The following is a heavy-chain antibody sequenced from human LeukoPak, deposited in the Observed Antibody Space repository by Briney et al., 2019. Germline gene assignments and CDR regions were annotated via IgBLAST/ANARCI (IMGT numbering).Heavy chain of an antibody. V-gene: IGHV3-9*01. CDR2: ISWNSGSI. CDR1: GFTFDDYA. J-gene: IGHJ4*02. Sequence: PGGSLRLSCAASGFTFDDYAMHWVRQAPGKGLEWVSGISWNSGSIGYADSVKGRFTISRDNAKNSLYLQMNSLRAEDTALYYCAKVGGGSDYVGYFDYWGQGTLVTVSS. D-gene: IGHD4-17*01. CDR3: AKVGGGSDYVGYFDY.